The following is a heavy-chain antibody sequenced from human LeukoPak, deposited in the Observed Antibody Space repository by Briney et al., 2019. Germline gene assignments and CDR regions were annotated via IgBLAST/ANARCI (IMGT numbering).Heavy chain of an antibody. CDR1: GGSFSGYY. CDR3: ARQRGSYDFWSGYSLVYWFDP. J-gene: IGHJ5*02. CDR2: VNHSGSA. D-gene: IGHD3-3*01. V-gene: IGHV4-34*01. Sequence: PSETLSLTCAVYGGSFSGYYWNWIRQPPGKGLEWIGKVNHSGSAKYNPSLKSRVTISVDTSKNQFSLKLSSVTAADTAVYYCARQRGSYDFWSGYSLVYWFDPWGQGTLVTVSS.